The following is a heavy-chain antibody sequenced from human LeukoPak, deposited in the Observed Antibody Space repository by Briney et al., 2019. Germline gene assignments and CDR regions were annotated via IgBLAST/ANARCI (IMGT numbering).Heavy chain of an antibody. V-gene: IGHV1-18*01. J-gene: IGHJ4*02. CDR2: ISTYNGNT. CDR1: GYTFNIFG. Sequence: ASVKVSCKASGYTFNIFGITWVRQAPGQGLEWMGWISTYNGNTNYAQKLQGRVTMTTDTSTSTAYMELRSLRSDDTAVYYCARAYDSSGYEFDYWGQGTLVTVSS. D-gene: IGHD3-22*01. CDR3: ARAYDSSGYEFDY.